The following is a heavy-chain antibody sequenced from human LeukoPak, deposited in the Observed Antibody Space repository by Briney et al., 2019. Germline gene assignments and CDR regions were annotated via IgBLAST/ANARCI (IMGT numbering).Heavy chain of an antibody. CDR3: ARDHNNWNYGVIDL. Sequence: GGSLRLSCAASGFRFSDYYMSWIRQVPGRGLEWLSYISGNTPTIYYADSVKGRFTISRDNDKNSLHLHMNSLRAEDTAVYYCARDHNNWNYGVIDLWGQGTLVSVSS. V-gene: IGHV3-11*04. D-gene: IGHD1-7*01. CDR1: GFRFSDYY. CDR2: ISGNTPTI. J-gene: IGHJ5*02.